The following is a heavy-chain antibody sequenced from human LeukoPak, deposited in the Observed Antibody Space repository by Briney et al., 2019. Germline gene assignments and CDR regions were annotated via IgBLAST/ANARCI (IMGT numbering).Heavy chain of an antibody. CDR2: IYYSGST. CDR3: ARHLGICSGGSCYFDY. Sequence: SETLSLTCTVSGGSISRSSYYWGWIRQPPGKGLEWIGSIYYSGSTYYSPSLKSRVTISVDTSKNQFSLKLRSVTAADTAVYYCARHLGICSGGSCYFDYWGQGILVTVSS. D-gene: IGHD2-15*01. V-gene: IGHV4-39*01. CDR1: GGSISRSSYY. J-gene: IGHJ4*02.